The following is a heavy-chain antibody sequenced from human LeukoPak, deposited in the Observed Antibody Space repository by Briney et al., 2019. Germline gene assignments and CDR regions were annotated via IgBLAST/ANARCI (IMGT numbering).Heavy chain of an antibody. J-gene: IGHJ2*01. D-gene: IGHD6-6*01. Sequence: SLRPSCAASGFTFDDYAMHWVRQAPGKGLEWVSGISWNSGSIGYADSVKGRFTISRDNAKNSLYLQMNSLRAEDTALYYCAKGFSSSRWYFDLWGRGTLVTVSS. CDR3: AKGFSSSRWYFDL. CDR2: ISWNSGSI. CDR1: GFTFDDYA. V-gene: IGHV3-9*01.